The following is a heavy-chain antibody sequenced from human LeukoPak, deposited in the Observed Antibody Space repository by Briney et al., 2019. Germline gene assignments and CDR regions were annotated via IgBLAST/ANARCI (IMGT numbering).Heavy chain of an antibody. Sequence: SQTLSHTLAISLDSVSSNSAAWNWTRQSPSRGLEWLRRTYYRSKWYNDYAVSVKSRITINPDTSKNQFSLQLNSVTPEDTAVYYCAYWSSDWSFDYWGQGTLVTVSS. V-gene: IGHV6-1*01. CDR3: AYWSSDWSFDY. D-gene: IGHD6-19*01. J-gene: IGHJ4*02. CDR2: TYYRSKWYN. CDR1: LDSVSSNSAA.